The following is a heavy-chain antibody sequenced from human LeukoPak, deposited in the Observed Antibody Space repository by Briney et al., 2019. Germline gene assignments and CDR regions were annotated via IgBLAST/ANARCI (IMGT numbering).Heavy chain of an antibody. CDR3: AREGDSSAWGDAFDI. D-gene: IGHD3-22*01. Sequence: PSETLSLTCTVSGGSITSYNWNWIRQPPGKGLEWIGFIYYSGYTNYNPSLKSRVTISVDTSKNQFSLKLSSVAAADTAVYYCAREGDSSAWGDAFDIWGQGTMVTVSS. J-gene: IGHJ3*02. CDR1: GGSITSYN. CDR2: IYYSGYT. V-gene: IGHV4-59*01.